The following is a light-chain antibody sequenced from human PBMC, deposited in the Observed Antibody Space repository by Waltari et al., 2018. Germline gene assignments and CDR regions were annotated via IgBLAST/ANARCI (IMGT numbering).Light chain of an antibody. V-gene: IGLV2-23*01. Sequence: QSALTQPASVSGSPGQSITISCTGTSSDVGSYNLVSWYQQHPGKAPKLMIYEGSKRHSGVSNRLSGSKSCNPASLTISGLQAEDEADYYCCSYTAGSTWVFGGGTKLTVL. J-gene: IGLJ3*02. CDR1: SSDVGSYNL. CDR2: EGS. CDR3: CSYTAGSTWV.